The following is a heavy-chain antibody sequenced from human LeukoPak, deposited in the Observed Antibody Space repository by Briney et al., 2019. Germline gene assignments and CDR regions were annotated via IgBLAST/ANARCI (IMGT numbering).Heavy chain of an antibody. CDR2: IYYSGSP. CDR3: ARGALRFLDY. CDR1: GGSITSHY. J-gene: IGHJ4*02. V-gene: IGHV4-59*11. D-gene: IGHD3-3*01. Sequence: PSETRSPTCTVSGGSITSHYWSWIRQPPGKRLEWIWYIYYSGSPNYNPSLKSRVTISADTSKNQFCLKLSSVTAADTALYYCARGALRFLDYWGQGTLVTVSS.